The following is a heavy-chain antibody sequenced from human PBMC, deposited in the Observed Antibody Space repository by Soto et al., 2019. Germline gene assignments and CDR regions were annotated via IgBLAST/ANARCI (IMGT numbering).Heavy chain of an antibody. CDR2: INHSGST. CDR3: GRGGITLVRGVRPRDWFAP. Sequence: SETLFLTCAVYGGSFSGYYWSWIRQPPGKGLEWIGEINHSGSTNYNPSLRSRVTISVDTSKNQFSLKLSSVTAADTAVYYCGRGGITLVRGVRPRDWFAPWAQGPLVPASS. J-gene: IGHJ5*02. D-gene: IGHD3-10*01. CDR1: GGSFSGYY. V-gene: IGHV4-34*01.